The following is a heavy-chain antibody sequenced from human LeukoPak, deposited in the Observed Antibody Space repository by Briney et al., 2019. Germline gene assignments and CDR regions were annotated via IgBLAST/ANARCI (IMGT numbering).Heavy chain of an antibody. CDR2: IYYSGTT. D-gene: IGHD4-17*01. J-gene: IGHJ4*02. V-gene: IGHV4-39*07. CDR3: LSITVTQSGGDY. CDR1: GGSISSSSYY. Sequence: SETLSLTCTVSGGSISSSSYYWGWIRQPPGKGLEWIGSIYYSGTTYYNPSLKTRVTISVDTSKNQFSLKLSSVTAADTAVYFCLSITVTQSGGDYWGQGTLVTVSS.